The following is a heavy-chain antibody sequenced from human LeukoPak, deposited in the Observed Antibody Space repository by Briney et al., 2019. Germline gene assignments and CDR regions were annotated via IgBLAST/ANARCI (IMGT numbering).Heavy chain of an antibody. CDR3: ARGYCASTSCYFSAFDI. CDR1: GGSFSGYY. V-gene: IGHV4-34*01. CDR2: INHSGST. D-gene: IGHD2-2*01. Sequence: SETLSLTCAVYGGSFSGYYWSWIRQPPGKGLEWIGEINHSGSTTYNPSLKSRVTISVDTSKNQFSLKLSSVTAADTAVYYCARGYCASTSCYFSAFDIWGQGTMVTVSS. J-gene: IGHJ3*02.